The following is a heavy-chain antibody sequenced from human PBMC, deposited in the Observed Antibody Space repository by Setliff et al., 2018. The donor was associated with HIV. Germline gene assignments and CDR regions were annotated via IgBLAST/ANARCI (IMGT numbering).Heavy chain of an antibody. Sequence: SETLSLTCAVYGGPFIGYYWSWIRQPPEKGLEWIGEINHSGSTNYNPSLKSRVTISVDTSKNQLSLKLSSVTAADTAVYYCARGLYRAPHQALGYWGQGTLVTVSS. D-gene: IGHD1-26*01. CDR1: GGPFIGYY. CDR2: INHSGST. V-gene: IGHV4-34*01. CDR3: ARGLYRAPHQALGY. J-gene: IGHJ4*02.